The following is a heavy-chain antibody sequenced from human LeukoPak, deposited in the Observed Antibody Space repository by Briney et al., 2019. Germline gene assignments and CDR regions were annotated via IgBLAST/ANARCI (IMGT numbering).Heavy chain of an antibody. CDR3: ARQCYHYYDSSGYLEY. V-gene: IGHV5-51*01. Sequence: GESLKISCKGSGYSFISYWIGWARQMPGKGLEWMGIIYPGDSDTRYSPSFQGQVTITADKSITTAYLQWSSLKASDTAMYYCARQCYHYYDSSGYLEYWGQGTLVTVSS. J-gene: IGHJ4*02. D-gene: IGHD3-22*01. CDR2: IYPGDSDT. CDR1: GYSFISYW.